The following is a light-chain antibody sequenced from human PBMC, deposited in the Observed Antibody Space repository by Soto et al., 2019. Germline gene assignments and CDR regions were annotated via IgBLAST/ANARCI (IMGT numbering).Light chain of an antibody. Sequence: DIKMPQSPSTLPASVGDRVGITCRASQSMSTWLAWYQQKSGKAPKLLIYEASSLGSGVPSRFSGSGSGTELTLTISSLQPDDFATYYCQQYNSYSETFGQGTRWISN. CDR2: EAS. J-gene: IGKJ1*01. CDR1: QSMSTW. CDR3: QQYNSYSET. V-gene: IGKV1-5*03.